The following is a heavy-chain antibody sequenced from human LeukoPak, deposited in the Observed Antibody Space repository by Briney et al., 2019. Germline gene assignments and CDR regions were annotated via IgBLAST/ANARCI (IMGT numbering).Heavy chain of an antibody. Sequence: TLSLTCTVSGGSISSSSYYWSWLRQPAGKGLEWIVRIYTSGSTNYNPSLKSRVTMSVDTSKNQFSLKLSSVTAADTAVYYCARDVYSSSGIFDYWGQGTLVTVSS. CDR1: GGSISSSSYY. CDR3: ARDVYSSSGIFDY. CDR2: IYTSGST. J-gene: IGHJ4*02. D-gene: IGHD6-6*01. V-gene: IGHV4-61*02.